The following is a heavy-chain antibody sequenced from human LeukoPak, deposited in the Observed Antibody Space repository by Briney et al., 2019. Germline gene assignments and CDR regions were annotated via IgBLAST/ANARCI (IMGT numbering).Heavy chain of an antibody. CDR3: AKGPFDLKYYFDY. J-gene: IGHJ4*02. V-gene: IGHV3-30*02. Sequence: PGGSLRLSCAASGFTFSSYGMHWVRQAPGKGLDWVAFIRYDGSNKYYADSVKGRFTISRDNSKNTLYLQMNSLRAEDTAVYYCAKGPFDLKYYFDYWGQGTLVTVSS. CDR1: GFTFSSYG. CDR2: IRYDGSNK. D-gene: IGHD3-9*01.